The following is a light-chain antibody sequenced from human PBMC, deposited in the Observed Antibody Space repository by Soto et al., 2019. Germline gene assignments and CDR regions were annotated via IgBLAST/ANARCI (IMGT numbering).Light chain of an antibody. Sequence: QSVLTQPPSVSGAPGQRVTIPCTGSSSNIGAGYDVHWYQQLPGTAPKLLIYGNSNRPSGVPDRFSGSKSGTSASLAITGLQAEDEADYYCQSSDSSLNVFGTGTKVTVL. CDR1: SSNIGAGYD. CDR2: GNS. V-gene: IGLV1-40*01. J-gene: IGLJ1*01. CDR3: QSSDSSLNV.